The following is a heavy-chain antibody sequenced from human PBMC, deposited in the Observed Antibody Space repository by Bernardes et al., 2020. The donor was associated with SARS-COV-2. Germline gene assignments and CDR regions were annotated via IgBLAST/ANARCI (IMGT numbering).Heavy chain of an antibody. V-gene: IGHV1-18*01. CDR1: GYTFTSYG. CDR2: ISAYNGNT. D-gene: IGHD3-22*01. Sequence: ASVKVSCKASGYTFTSYGISWVRQAPGQGLEWMGWISAYNGNTNYAQKLQGRVTMTTDTSTSTAYMELRSLRSDDTAVYYCARGYYYDSSGDTPLFGYWGQGTLVTVSS. CDR3: ARGYYYDSSGDTPLFGY. J-gene: IGHJ4*02.